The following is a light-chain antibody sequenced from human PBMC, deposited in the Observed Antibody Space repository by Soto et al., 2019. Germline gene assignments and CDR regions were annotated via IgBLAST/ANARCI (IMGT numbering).Light chain of an antibody. Sequence: EIVLTQSPGTLSLSPGERANLSCRASQSFTSTSLAWYQQKPGQAPRLLISGASRRAAGIPDRFSGSGSGTDFTLTISRLESEDIAVYYCQQYDSSPRTFGQGTRVEIK. V-gene: IGKV3-20*01. J-gene: IGKJ1*01. CDR1: QSFTSTS. CDR3: QQYDSSPRT. CDR2: GAS.